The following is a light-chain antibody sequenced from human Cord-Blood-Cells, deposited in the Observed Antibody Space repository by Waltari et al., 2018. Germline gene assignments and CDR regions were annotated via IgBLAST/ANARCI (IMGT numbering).Light chain of an antibody. CDR1: RSDVGGYNY. CDR3: SSYTSSSTWV. Sequence: QSALTQPASVSGSPGQSITISCTGTRSDVGGYNYVSWYQHHPGKAPTLMIYDVSNRPSGVSNRFSGSKSGNTASLTISGLQAEDEADYYCSSYTSSSTWVFGGGTKLTVL. CDR2: DVS. J-gene: IGLJ3*02. V-gene: IGLV2-14*03.